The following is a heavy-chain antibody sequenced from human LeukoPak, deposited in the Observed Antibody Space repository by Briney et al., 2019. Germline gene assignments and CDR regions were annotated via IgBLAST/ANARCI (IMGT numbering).Heavy chain of an antibody. Sequence: GASVKVSCTASGYTFTVYYMHWVRQAPGQGLEWMGWINPNSGGTNYAQKFQGRVTMTRDTSISTAYMELSRLRSDDTAVYYCARVAVAGTCYFDYWGQGTLVTVSS. D-gene: IGHD6-19*01. J-gene: IGHJ4*02. V-gene: IGHV1-2*02. CDR2: INPNSGGT. CDR1: GYTFTVYY. CDR3: ARVAVAGTCYFDY.